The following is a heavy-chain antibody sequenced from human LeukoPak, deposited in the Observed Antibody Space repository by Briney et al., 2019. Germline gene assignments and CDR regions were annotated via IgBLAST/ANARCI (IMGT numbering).Heavy chain of an antibody. J-gene: IGHJ4*02. D-gene: IGHD3-10*01. Sequence: PGGSLRLSCAASGFTVSSNYMSWVRQAPGKGLEWVSVIYSGGSTYYPGSVKGRFTISRDNSKNTLYLQMNSLRAEDTAVYYCARGVTYYYGSGGYFDYWGQGTLVTVSS. CDR3: ARGVTYYYGSGGYFDY. CDR1: GFTVSSNY. V-gene: IGHV3-53*01. CDR2: IYSGGST.